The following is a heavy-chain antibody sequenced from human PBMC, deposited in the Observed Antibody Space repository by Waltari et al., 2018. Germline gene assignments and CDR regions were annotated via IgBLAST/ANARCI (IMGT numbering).Heavy chain of an antibody. CDR1: GFTFSSYD. Sequence: EVQLVESGGGLVQPGGSLRLSCAASGFTFSSYDMNWVRQAPGKGLEWVSYISSSGSTIYYADSVKGRFTISRDNAKNSLYLQMNSLRAEDTAVYYCARGKDYCSSTSCYFDYWGQGTLVTVSS. D-gene: IGHD2-2*01. CDR2: ISSSGSTI. J-gene: IGHJ4*02. V-gene: IGHV3-48*03. CDR3: ARGKDYCSSTSCYFDY.